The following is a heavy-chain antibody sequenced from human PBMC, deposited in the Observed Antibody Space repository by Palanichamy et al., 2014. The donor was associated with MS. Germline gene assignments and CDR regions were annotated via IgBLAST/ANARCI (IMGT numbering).Heavy chain of an antibody. D-gene: IGHD1-26*01. V-gene: IGHV3-7*01. Sequence: EVQLVESEGGLVQPGGSLRLSCAASGFTFSGYWMSWVRQAPGKGLEWVANINQDGGTKNYVDSVKGRFTISRDNAKNSLYLQMNSLTAEDTAVYYCARDGMQGFYYSYMDVWGKGTTVTVS. CDR3: ARDGMQGFYYSYMDV. CDR1: GFTFSGYW. CDR2: INQDGGTK. J-gene: IGHJ6*03.